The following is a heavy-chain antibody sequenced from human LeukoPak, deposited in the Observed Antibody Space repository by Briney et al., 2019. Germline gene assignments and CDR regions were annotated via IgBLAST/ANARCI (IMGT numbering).Heavy chain of an antibody. V-gene: IGHV3-48*03. D-gene: IGHD2-15*01. J-gene: IGHJ3*02. CDR3: ARYCSGGSCYGHDAFDI. Sequence: PGESPRLSCAASGFTFSSYEMSWVRPAPGKGLEWVSYIISSGSTIYYADSVKGRFTISRDNAKNSLYLQMNSLRAEDTAVYYCARYCSGGSCYGHDAFDIWGQGTMVTVSS. CDR2: IISSGSTI. CDR1: GFTFSSYE.